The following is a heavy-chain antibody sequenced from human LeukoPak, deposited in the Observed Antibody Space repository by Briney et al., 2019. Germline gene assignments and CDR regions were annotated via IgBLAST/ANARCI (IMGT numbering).Heavy chain of an antibody. Sequence: GGSLRLSCAVSGFTFSSYGMNWVRQAPGKGLEWVSSISGTSNYIDYADSVKGRFTISRDNAKNSLYLQMNSLRAEDTAVYYCARDGLCSGGSCYGYWGQGTLVTVSS. CDR3: ARDGLCSGGSCYGY. CDR2: ISGTSNYI. J-gene: IGHJ4*02. D-gene: IGHD2-15*01. CDR1: GFTFSSYG. V-gene: IGHV3-21*01.